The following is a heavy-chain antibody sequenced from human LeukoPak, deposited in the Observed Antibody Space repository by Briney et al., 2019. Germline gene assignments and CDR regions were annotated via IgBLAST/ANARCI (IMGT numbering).Heavy chain of an antibody. CDR3: ARDLPTINSGTWYFGY. D-gene: IGHD6-13*01. Sequence: GASVKVSCKASGGTFSSYAISWVRQAPGQGLEWMGGIIPIFGTANYAQKFQGRVTITADESTSTAYMELSSLRSEDTAVYYCARDLPTINSGTWYFGYWGQGTLVSVSS. CDR2: IIPIFGTA. CDR1: GGTFSSYA. V-gene: IGHV1-69*13. J-gene: IGHJ4*02.